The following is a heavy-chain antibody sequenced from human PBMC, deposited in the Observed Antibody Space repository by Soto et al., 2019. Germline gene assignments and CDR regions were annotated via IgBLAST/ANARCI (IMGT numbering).Heavy chain of an antibody. D-gene: IGHD3-3*01. CDR2: INPNSGGT. Sequence: ASVKVSCKASGYTFTGYYMHWVRQAPGQGLEWMGWINPNSGGTNYAQKFQGRVTMTRDTSISTAYMELSRLRSDDTAVYYGAREDFWSGYYFDPWGQGTLVTVSS. J-gene: IGHJ5*02. CDR1: GYTFTGYY. V-gene: IGHV1-2*02. CDR3: AREDFWSGYYFDP.